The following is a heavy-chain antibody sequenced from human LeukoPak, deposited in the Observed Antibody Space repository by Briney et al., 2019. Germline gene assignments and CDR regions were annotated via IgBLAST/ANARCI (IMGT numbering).Heavy chain of an antibody. J-gene: IGHJ4*02. CDR2: INHSGST. CDR1: GGSFSGYY. Sequence: SETLSLTCAVYGGSFSGYYWSWIRQPPGKGLEWIGEINHSGSTNYNPSLTSRVTISVDTSKNQFSLKLSSVTAADTAVYYCAREPGDWGQGTLVTVSS. V-gene: IGHV4-34*01. CDR3: AREPGD. D-gene: IGHD1-14*01.